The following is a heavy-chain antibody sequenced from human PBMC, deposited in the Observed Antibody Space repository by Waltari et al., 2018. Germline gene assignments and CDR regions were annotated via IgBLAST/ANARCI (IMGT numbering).Heavy chain of an antibody. CDR1: GGSINSDAYY. V-gene: IGHV4-39*07. CDR3: ARGGVDSSWFNWYFDR. Sequence: QLQLQESGPGLVKPSETLSLTCTVSGGSINSDAYYWGWIRQPPGEGLEGIGIFYNGNTYYNPSLKSRVALSVDTSKNQFSLNLTSMTAADTGIYFCARGGVDSSWFNWYFDRWGRGTLVTVSS. D-gene: IGHD6-13*01. J-gene: IGHJ2*01. CDR2: FYNGNT.